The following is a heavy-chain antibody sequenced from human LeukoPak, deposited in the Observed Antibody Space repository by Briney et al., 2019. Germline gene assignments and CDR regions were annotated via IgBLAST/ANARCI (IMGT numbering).Heavy chain of an antibody. CDR1: GGTFSSYA. V-gene: IGHV1-69*05. CDR2: IFPILGTA. Sequence: SAKVSCKASGGTFSSYAISWVRPAPGQGLGWMRRIFPILGTANYAQKFQGRVTITTDESTSTAYMELSSLRSEDTAVYYCARDGRDGYNLLSYWGQGTLVTVSS. D-gene: IGHD5-24*01. CDR3: ARDGRDGYNLLSY. J-gene: IGHJ4*02.